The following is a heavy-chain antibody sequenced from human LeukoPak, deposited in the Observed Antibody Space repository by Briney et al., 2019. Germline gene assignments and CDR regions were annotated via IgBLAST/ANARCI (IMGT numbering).Heavy chain of an antibody. CDR2: INSDGRTT. V-gene: IGHV3-74*01. CDR3: VRVSSDWEYFDQ. Sequence: PGGSLRLSCVASGFTFSNYWMHWGRQAPGKGLVWVSRINSDGRTTTYADSVKGRFTIFRDNAKNTLYLQMNSLSAEDTSVYYCVRVSSDWEYFDQWGQGALVTVSS. D-gene: IGHD6-19*01. J-gene: IGHJ4*02. CDR1: GFTFSNYW.